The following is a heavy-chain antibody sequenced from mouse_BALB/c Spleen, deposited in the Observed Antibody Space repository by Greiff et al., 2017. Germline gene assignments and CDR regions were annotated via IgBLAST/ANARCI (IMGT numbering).Heavy chain of an antibody. Sequence: EVQLQQSGAELVRPGASVKLSCTASGFNIKDYYMHWVKQRPEQGLEWIGWIDPENGDTEYAPKFQGKATMTADTSSNTAYLQLSSLTSEDTAVYYCNAHFPCDYGGAWFAYWGQGTLVTVSA. D-gene: IGHD2-4*01. V-gene: IGHV14-4*02. CDR3: NAHFPCDYGGAWFAY. CDR1: GFNIKDYY. J-gene: IGHJ3*01. CDR2: IDPENGDT.